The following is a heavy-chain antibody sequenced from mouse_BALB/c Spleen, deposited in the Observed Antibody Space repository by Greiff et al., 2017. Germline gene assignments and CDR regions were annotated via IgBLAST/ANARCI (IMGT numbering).Heavy chain of an antibody. CDR2: INPDSSTI. CDR3: ARPHRYYAMDY. CDR1: GFDFSRYW. Sequence: EVKLMESGGGLVQPGGSLKLSCAASGFDFSRYWMSWVRQAPGKGLEWIGEINPDSSTINYTPSLKDKFIISRDNAKNTLYLQMSKVRSEDTALYYCARPHRYYAMDYWGQGTSVTVSS. D-gene: IGHD2-14*01. V-gene: IGHV4-1*02. J-gene: IGHJ4*01.